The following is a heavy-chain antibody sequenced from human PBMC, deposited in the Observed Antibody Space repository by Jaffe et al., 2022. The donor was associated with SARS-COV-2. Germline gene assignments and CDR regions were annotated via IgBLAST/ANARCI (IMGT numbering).Heavy chain of an antibody. D-gene: IGHD3-22*01. CDR2: INPSGGST. CDR1: GYTFTSYY. CDR3: ARALNYYDSSGYYSGMDV. Sequence: QVQLVQSGAEVKKPGASVKVSCKASGYTFTSYYMHWVRQAPGQGLEWMGIINPSGGSTSYAQKFQGRVTMTRDTSTSTVYMELSSLRSEDTAVYYCARALNYYDSSGYYSGMDVWGQGTTVTVSS. J-gene: IGHJ6*02. V-gene: IGHV1-46*01.